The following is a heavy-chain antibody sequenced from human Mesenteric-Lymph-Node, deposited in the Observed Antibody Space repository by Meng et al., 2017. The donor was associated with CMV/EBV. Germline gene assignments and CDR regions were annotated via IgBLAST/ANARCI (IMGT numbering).Heavy chain of an antibody. J-gene: IGHJ4*02. Sequence: GGSLRLSCAASGFTFSTYSMHWVRQVPGEGLVWVSHIKGDGRRTKYADSVKGRFTISRDNAKNTLYLQMNSLRAEDTAVYYCARDKWELYFDYWGQGALVTVSS. D-gene: IGHD1-26*01. CDR1: GFTFSTYS. CDR3: ARDKWELYFDY. CDR2: IKGDGRRT. V-gene: IGHV3-74*03.